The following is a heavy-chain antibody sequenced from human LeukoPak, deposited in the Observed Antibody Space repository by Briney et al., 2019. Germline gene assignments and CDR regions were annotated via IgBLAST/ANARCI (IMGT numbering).Heavy chain of an antibody. V-gene: IGHV1-46*01. CDR3: ARDTVRSSGMDV. CDR1: GYSFTSNY. CDR2: IYPRDGST. Sequence: ASVKVSCKASGYSFTSNYIHWVRQAPGQGLEWMGMIYPRDGSTSYAQKFQGRVTVTRDTSTSTVHMELSGLRSEDTAVYYCARDTVRSSGMDVWGQGTTVTVSS. D-gene: IGHD3-10*01. J-gene: IGHJ6*02.